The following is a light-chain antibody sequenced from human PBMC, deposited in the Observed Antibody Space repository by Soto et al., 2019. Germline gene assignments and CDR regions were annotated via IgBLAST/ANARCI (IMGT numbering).Light chain of an antibody. CDR2: GNN. Sequence: QPVLTQPPSVSGAPGQSITISCTGSSSNIGAGYDVHWYQQVPGTAPKLLIYGNNNRASGVPDRFSVSKSGTSASLAISGFQAEDEADYYCQSYDNSLPYVFGTGTKLTVL. CDR3: QSYDNSLPYV. V-gene: IGLV1-40*01. CDR1: SSNIGAGYD. J-gene: IGLJ1*01.